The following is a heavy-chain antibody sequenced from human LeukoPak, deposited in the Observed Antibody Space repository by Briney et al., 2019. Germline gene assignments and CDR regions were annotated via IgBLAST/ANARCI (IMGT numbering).Heavy chain of an antibody. CDR2: IIPIFGTA. CDR1: GGTFSSYA. J-gene: IGHJ4*02. V-gene: IGHV1-69*13. D-gene: IGHD6-19*01. Sequence: SVKVSCKASGGTFSSYAISWVRQAPGQGLEWMGGIIPIFGTANYAQKFQGRVTITADESTSTAYMELSSLRSEDTAVYYCASGRTSSGWLFDYWGQETLVTVSS. CDR3: ASGRTSSGWLFDY.